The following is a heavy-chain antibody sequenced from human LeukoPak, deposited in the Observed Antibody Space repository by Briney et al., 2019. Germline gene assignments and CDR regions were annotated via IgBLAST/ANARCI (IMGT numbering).Heavy chain of an antibody. Sequence: SQTLSLTCTVSGGSISSSSYYWTWIRQPAGKGLEWIGRIYASGNTNYNPSLKSRVTISVDTPKNQFSLKLTSVTAADTALYYCARDNYYDRSGYSHALDIWGPGTMVTVSS. CDR2: IYASGNT. V-gene: IGHV4-61*02. CDR1: GGSISSSSYY. J-gene: IGHJ3*02. D-gene: IGHD3-22*01. CDR3: ARDNYYDRSGYSHALDI.